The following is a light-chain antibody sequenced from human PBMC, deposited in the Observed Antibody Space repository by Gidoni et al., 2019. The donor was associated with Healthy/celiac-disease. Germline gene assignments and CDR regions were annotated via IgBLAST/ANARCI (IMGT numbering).Light chain of an antibody. Sequence: SFALTHPPSVPVSPGQTASITCSGDKLGDKYACWYQQKPGQSPVLVIYQDSKRPSGIPERFSGSNSGNTATLTISGTQAMDEADYYCQAWDSSTGVFGTGTKVTVL. J-gene: IGLJ1*01. CDR1: KLGDKY. CDR3: QAWDSSTGV. CDR2: QDS. V-gene: IGLV3-1*01.